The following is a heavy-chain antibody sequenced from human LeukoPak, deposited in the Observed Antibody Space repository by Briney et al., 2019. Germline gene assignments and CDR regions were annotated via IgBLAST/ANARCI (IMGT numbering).Heavy chain of an antibody. Sequence: GSTYYADSVKGRFTISRDNSKNTLYLQMNSLRAEDTAVYYCAKVAYSSGWYGQYYYYGMDVWGQGTTVTVSS. D-gene: IGHD6-19*01. CDR2: GST. V-gene: IGHV3-23*01. CDR3: AKVAYSSGWYGQYYYYGMDV. J-gene: IGHJ6*02.